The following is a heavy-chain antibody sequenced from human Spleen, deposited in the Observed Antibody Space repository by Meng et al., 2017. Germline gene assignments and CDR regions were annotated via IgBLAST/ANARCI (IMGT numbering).Heavy chain of an antibody. J-gene: IGHJ4*02. CDR1: GYTFTGYY. CDR2: INPNSGGT. V-gene: IGHV1-2*06. Sequence: ASVKVSCKASGYTFTGYYMHWVRQAPGQGLEWMGRINPNSGGTNYAQKFQGRVTMTRDTSISTAYMALSRLRSDDTAVYYCASPLKTYCSGGSCYYFDYWGQGTLVTVSS. CDR3: ASPLKTYCSGGSCYYFDY. D-gene: IGHD2-15*01.